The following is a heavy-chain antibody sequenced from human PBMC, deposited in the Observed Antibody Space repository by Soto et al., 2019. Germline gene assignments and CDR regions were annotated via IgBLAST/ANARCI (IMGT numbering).Heavy chain of an antibody. V-gene: IGHV4-39*01. J-gene: IGHJ4*01. CDR2: IYYSGST. CDR3: AKVSRGVVVPAAMY. D-gene: IGHD2-2*01. CDR1: GGSISSSSYD. Sequence: SETLTLTYTVAGGSISSSSYDWGWIRQPPGKGLEWIGSIYYSGSTYYNPSLKSRVTISVDTSKNQFSLKLSSVTAADTAVYYCAKVSRGVVVPAAMYWGQGTLVTVSS.